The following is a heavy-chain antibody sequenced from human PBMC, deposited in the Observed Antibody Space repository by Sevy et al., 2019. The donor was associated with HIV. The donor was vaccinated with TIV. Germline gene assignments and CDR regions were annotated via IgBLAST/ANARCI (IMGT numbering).Heavy chain of an antibody. CDR1: GGTFSSYA. J-gene: IGHJ4*02. CDR3: SVGGAPQTFDY. CDR2: IIPIFGTA. Sequence: ASVKVSCKASGGTFSSYAISWVRQAPGQGLEWMGGIIPIFGTANYAQKFQGRVTITADESTSTAYMELSSPRSEDTAVYYCSVGGAPQTFDYWGQGTLVTVSS. V-gene: IGHV1-69*13. D-gene: IGHD3-16*01.